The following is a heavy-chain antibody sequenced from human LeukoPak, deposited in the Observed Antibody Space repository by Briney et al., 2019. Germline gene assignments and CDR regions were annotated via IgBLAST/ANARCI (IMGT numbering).Heavy chain of an antibody. CDR2: INPDSGGT. V-gene: IGHV1-2*02. CDR1: GYTFTDYY. J-gene: IGHJ5*02. D-gene: IGHD3-10*01. CDR3: ARDGVLPRWFDP. Sequence: ASVKVSCKASGYTFTDYYIHWVRQAPGQGLEWMGWINPDSGGTYHAQKFQGRATMTRDTSISTGYMELSRLRSDDTAVYSCARDGVLPRWFDPWGQGTLVTVSS.